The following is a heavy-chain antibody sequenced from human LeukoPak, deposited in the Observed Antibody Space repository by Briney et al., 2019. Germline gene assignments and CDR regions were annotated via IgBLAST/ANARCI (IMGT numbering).Heavy chain of an antibody. CDR1: GFTFSSYW. D-gene: IGHD3-9*01. CDR3: ARETRLPHNDILINRRAFDI. V-gene: IGHV3-30-3*01. J-gene: IGHJ3*02. CDR2: ISNDGHFK. Sequence: PGGSLRLSCAASGFTFSSYWMNWARQAPGKGLEWVAVISNDGHFKYYADSVKGRFTISRDNSKSTLFLQMNSLTIEDTAVYYCARETRLPHNDILINRRAFDIWGQGTILTVSS.